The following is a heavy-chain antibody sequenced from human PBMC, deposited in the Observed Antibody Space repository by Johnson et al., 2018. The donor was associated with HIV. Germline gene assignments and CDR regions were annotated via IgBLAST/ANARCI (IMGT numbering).Heavy chain of an antibody. CDR2: ISYDGSST. V-gene: IGHV3-30*03. J-gene: IGHJ3*02. CDR3: ARENMNWEGFDM. CDR1: GFIFSNHD. Sequence: QVQLVESGGGVVQPGRSLRLSCTASGFIFSNHDIDWVRQAPGTGLEWVGHISYDGSSTTYADSVKGRFTISRDNAKNTLYLQMNSLRVEDMAVYYCARENMNWEGFDMWGQGTMVTVSS. D-gene: IGHD7-27*01.